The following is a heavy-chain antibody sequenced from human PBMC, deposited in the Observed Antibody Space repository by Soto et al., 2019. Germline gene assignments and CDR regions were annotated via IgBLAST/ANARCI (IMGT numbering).Heavy chain of an antibody. CDR1: GGTFSSYA. V-gene: IGHV1-69*13. D-gene: IGHD3-22*01. CDR2: IIPIFGTA. CDR3: ARRGLNYYDSSGPIYYYYGMDV. J-gene: IGHJ6*02. Sequence: SVKVSCKASGGTFSSYAISWVRQAPGQGLEWMGGIIPIFGTANYAQKFQGRVTITADESTSTAYMELSSLRSEDTAVYYCARRGLNYYDSSGPIYYYYGMDVWGQGTTVTVSS.